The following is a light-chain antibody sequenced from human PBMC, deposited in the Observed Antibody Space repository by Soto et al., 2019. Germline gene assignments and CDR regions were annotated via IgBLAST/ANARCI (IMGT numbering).Light chain of an antibody. CDR2: DAS. V-gene: IGKV3-11*01. CDR1: QSVSSY. CDR3: QQRGNWPWT. Sequence: EIVLTQSPATLSLSPGERATLSCRASQSVSSYLAWYQQKPGQAPRLLIYDASNRATGIPARFSGSGSGTDFTLTISSLAPEDFAVYYCQQRGNWPWTFGQGTKVDIK. J-gene: IGKJ1*01.